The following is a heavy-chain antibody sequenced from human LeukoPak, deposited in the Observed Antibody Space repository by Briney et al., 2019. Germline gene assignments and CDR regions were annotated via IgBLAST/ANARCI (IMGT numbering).Heavy chain of an antibody. V-gene: IGHV3-7*01. CDR1: GFTFSIYW. J-gene: IGHJ4*02. Sequence: GGSLRLSCAASGFTFSIYWMTWVRQAPGKGLEWVANIKQDGRESQKYYVDSVKGRFTISRDNAKNSLYLQMNSLRADDTAVYYCAKVFSWQLGEVDYWGQGTLVTVSS. CDR3: AKVFSWQLGEVDY. D-gene: IGHD6-6*01. CDR2: IKQDGRESQK.